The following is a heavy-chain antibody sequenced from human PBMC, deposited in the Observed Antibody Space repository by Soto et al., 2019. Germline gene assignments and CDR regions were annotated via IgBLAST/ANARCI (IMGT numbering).Heavy chain of an antibody. Sequence: PGESLKISCKGSGYSFTSYWISWVRQMPGKGLEWMGRIDPSDSYTNYSPTFQGHVTISADKSISTAYLQWSSLKASDTAMYYCATLEYYGSRSEDYYYGMDVWGQGTTVTVSS. D-gene: IGHD3-10*01. J-gene: IGHJ6*02. CDR2: IDPSDSYT. CDR3: ATLEYYGSRSEDYYYGMDV. CDR1: GYSFTSYW. V-gene: IGHV5-10-1*01.